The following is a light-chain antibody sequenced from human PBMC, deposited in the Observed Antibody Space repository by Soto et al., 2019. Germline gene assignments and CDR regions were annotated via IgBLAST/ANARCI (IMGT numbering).Light chain of an antibody. Sequence: DIPMTQSPSSLSASVGDRVTITCQASHDITSYLNWYQHKPGKAPKLLIYDASILEAGVPSRFSGSVYGTDFTFTISSLQHEAVATYYCQKCDYLHMFGPGTTVDFK. J-gene: IGKJ3*01. CDR1: HDITSY. V-gene: IGKV1-33*01. CDR2: DAS. CDR3: QKCDYLHM.